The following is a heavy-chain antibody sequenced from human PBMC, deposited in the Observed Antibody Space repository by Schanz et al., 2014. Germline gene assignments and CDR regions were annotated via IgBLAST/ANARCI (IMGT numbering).Heavy chain of an antibody. CDR3: AKDQRPYSSSSGFDY. CDR1: GFTVNTNY. V-gene: IGHV3-53*01. Sequence: EVQLVESGGGLIQPGGSLRLSCVASGFTVNTNYMTWVRQAPGKGLECVSSISIRGGNTYYADSVKGRFTISRDNAKNSLYLQMNSLRAEDTAVYYCAKDQRPYSSSSGFDYWGQGTLVTVSS. J-gene: IGHJ4*02. CDR2: ISIRGGNT. D-gene: IGHD6-6*01.